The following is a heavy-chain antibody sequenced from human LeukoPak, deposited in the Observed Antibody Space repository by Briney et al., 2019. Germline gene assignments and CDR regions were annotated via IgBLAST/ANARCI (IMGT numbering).Heavy chain of an antibody. CDR2: ISSSGSDI. CDR3: ARGLRPGVVVPAAYYYYYGMDV. D-gene: IGHD2-2*01. J-gene: IGHJ6*02. V-gene: IGHV3-21*01. Sequence: TGGSLRLSCAASGFTFITYSMNWVRQAPGKGLEWVSSISSSGSDIYYADSVKGRFTISRDNAKNSLYLQMNSLRAEDTAVYYCARGLRPGVVVPAAYYYYYGMDVWGQGTTVTVSS. CDR1: GFTFITYS.